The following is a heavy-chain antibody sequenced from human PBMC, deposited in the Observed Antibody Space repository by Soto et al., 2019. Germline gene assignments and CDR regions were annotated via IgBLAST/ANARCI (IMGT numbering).Heavy chain of an antibody. V-gene: IGHV1-18*01. CDR1: GYIFTRFG. CDR3: ARFDYSKYLFDY. D-gene: IGHD4-4*01. CDR2: ISTYKGDP. Sequence: QFQLMQSGTEVKKPGASVKVSCKASGYIFTRFGIGWVRQAPGQGLEWIGWISTYKGDPTYAQTFQGRIAMTTDTSPSTAYMELRSLRPDDSALYDCARFDYSKYLFDYWGLGTLVTVSS. J-gene: IGHJ4*02.